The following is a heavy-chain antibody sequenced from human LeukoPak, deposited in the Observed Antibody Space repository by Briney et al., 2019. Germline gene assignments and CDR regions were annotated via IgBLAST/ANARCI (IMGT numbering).Heavy chain of an antibody. D-gene: IGHD3-22*01. J-gene: IGHJ4*02. V-gene: IGHV1-18*01. CDR2: ISAYNGNT. CDR3: ARALYYYDSSGYTESFDY. CDR1: GYTFTSYG. Sequence: ASVKVSCKASGYTFTSYGISWVRQAPGQGLEWMGWISAYNGNTNYAQKLQGRVTMTTDTSTSTAYMELRSLRSDDTAVYYCARALYYYDSSGYTESFDYWGQGTLVTVSS.